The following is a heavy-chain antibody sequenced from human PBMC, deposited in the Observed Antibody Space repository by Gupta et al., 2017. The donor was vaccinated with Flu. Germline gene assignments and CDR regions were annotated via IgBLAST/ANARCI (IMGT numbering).Heavy chain of an antibody. J-gene: IGHJ4*02. Sequence: EVQLLESGGGLVQPGGSLRLSCAASGFTFSSYAMSWVRQAPGKGLEWVSAISGSGGSTYYADSVKGRFTISRDNSKNTLYLQMNSLRAEDTAVYYCANGDIVVVPAAIPFDYWGQGTLVTVSS. CDR1: GFTFSSYA. D-gene: IGHD2-2*01. CDR2: ISGSGGST. V-gene: IGHV3-23*01. CDR3: ANGDIVVVPAAIPFDY.